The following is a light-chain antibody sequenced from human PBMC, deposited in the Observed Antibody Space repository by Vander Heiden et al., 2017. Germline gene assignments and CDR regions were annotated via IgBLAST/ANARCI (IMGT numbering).Light chain of an antibody. J-gene: IGLJ2*01. Sequence: QSALTQPRSVSGSPGQSVNISCTGNSSDVGGYNYVSWYQHHPAQPPKLMIFDVSQRASGVPDRFSGSKSCTTAFLTIFWLQAADDADYYCSSYAGSHTFVFGGGTKLTVL. V-gene: IGLV2-11*01. CDR3: SSYAGSHTFV. CDR1: SSDVGGYNY. CDR2: DVS.